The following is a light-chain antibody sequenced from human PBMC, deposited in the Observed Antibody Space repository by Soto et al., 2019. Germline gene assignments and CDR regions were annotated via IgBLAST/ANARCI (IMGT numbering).Light chain of an antibody. CDR2: GAA. J-gene: IGKJ2*01. CDR3: QPYGSSPPT. CDR1: QSVSSTY. Sequence: EIVLTQSPGTLSLSPGERATPSCRASQSVSSTYFAWYQQKPGQALRLLIYGAASRATGIPDRFSGSGSGTEFTLTISRLEPEDFAVYYCQPYGSSPPTFGQGTKLEIK. V-gene: IGKV3-20*01.